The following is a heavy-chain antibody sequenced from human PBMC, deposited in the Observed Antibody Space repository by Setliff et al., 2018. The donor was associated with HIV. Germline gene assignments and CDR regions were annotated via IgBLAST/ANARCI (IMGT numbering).Heavy chain of an antibody. CDR3: AKGAGFYGDYTFDY. J-gene: IGHJ4*02. Sequence: SETLSLTCTVSGASISSHYWSWIRQSPGRELEWIGYIYSTGSTNYNPSLQSRVSISMDASKNKFSLKVTSVTSADTAVYYCAKGAGFYGDYTFDYWGQGNLVTVSS. CDR2: IYSTGST. D-gene: IGHD4-17*01. V-gene: IGHV4-59*11. CDR1: GASISSHY.